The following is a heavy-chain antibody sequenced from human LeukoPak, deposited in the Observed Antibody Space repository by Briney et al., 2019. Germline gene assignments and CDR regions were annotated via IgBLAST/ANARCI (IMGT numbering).Heavy chain of an antibody. Sequence: GGSLRLSCAASGFTFSSYAMHWVRQAPGKGLEWVAVISYDGSNKYYADSVKGRFAISRDNSKNTLYLQMNSLRAEDTAVYYCARVNTMVRGVIIVPRWGQGTLVTVSS. CDR3: ARVNTMVRGVIIVPR. CDR1: GFTFSSYA. D-gene: IGHD3-10*01. CDR2: ISYDGSNK. J-gene: IGHJ4*02. V-gene: IGHV3-30*09.